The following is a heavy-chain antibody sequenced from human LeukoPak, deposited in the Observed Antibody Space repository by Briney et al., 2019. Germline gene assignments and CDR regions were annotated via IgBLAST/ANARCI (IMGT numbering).Heavy chain of an antibody. CDR1: GFTFSGYW. D-gene: IGHD6-19*01. CDR2: INTDGSST. Sequence: GSLRLSCAASGFTFSGYWMHWVRQAPGKGLVWVSRINTDGSSTSYADSVKGRFTISRDNAKNTLYLQMNSLRAEDTAVYYCASWPGGWYGEDSWGQGTLVTVSS. V-gene: IGHV3-74*01. J-gene: IGHJ4*02. CDR3: ASWPGGWYGEDS.